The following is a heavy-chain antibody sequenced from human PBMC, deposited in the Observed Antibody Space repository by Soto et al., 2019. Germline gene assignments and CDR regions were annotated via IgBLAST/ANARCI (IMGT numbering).Heavy chain of an antibody. V-gene: IGHV4-39*01. D-gene: IGHD5-12*01. CDR3: YPEAGGYGNWFDP. J-gene: IGHJ5*02. Sequence: QLQLQESGPGLVKPSETLSLTCTVSGGSISSSSYYWGWIRQPPGKGLAWIGSIYYSGSTYYNPSLKRRVTISVDTSKNQSSLKLSSVTAADTAVYYCYPEAGGYGNWFDPWGQGTLVTVSS. CDR1: GGSISSSSYY. CDR2: IYYSGST.